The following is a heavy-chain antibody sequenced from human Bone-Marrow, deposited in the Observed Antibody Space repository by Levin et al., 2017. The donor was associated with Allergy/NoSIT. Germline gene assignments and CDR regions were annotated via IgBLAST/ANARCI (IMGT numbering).Heavy chain of an antibody. CDR3: TRDGVTTYFDFDY. D-gene: IGHD2/OR15-2a*01. Sequence: ETLSLTCVGSGFTFSRHSMNWVRQAPGKGPEWISYITPSGVVMYADSVMGRFTISRDNAQNSVSLQMNFLTVEDTAIYYCTRDGVTTYFDFDYWGQGMLVTVSS. CDR1: GFTFSRHS. V-gene: IGHV3-21*06. J-gene: IGHJ4*02. CDR2: ITPSGVVM.